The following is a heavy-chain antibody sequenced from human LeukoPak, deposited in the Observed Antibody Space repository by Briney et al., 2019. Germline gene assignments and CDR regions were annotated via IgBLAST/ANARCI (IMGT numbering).Heavy chain of an antibody. J-gene: IGHJ6*03. D-gene: IGHD5-18*01. CDR3: ARHESRYSYGIYYMDV. Sequence: GESLKISCKGSGHSFTSYWIGWVRQMPGKGLEWMGIIYPGDSDTRYSPSFQGQVTISADKSISTAYLQWSSLKASDTAMYYCARHESRYSYGIYYMDVWGKGTTVTISS. CDR1: GHSFTSYW. V-gene: IGHV5-51*01. CDR2: IYPGDSDT.